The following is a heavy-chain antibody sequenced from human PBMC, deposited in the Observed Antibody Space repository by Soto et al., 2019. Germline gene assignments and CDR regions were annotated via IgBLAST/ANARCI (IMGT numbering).Heavy chain of an antibody. Sequence: QVQLVQSGAEVKKPGSSVKVSCKASGGTFSSYAISWVRQAPGQGLEWMGGIIPIFGTANYAQKFQGRVTITADKSTSTAYMELSSLRSEDTAVYYCAREYYYDSSGYYYYFDYWGQGTLVTVSS. CDR2: IIPIFGTA. CDR3: AREYYYDSSGYYYYFDY. CDR1: GGTFSSYA. V-gene: IGHV1-69*06. D-gene: IGHD3-22*01. J-gene: IGHJ4*02.